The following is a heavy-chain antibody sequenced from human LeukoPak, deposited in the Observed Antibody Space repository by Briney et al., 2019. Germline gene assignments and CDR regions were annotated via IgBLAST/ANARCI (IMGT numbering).Heavy chain of an antibody. Sequence: GGSLRLSCAASGFTFSNYWMSWVRQAPGKGLEWVANIKKDGSEKFYVDSVKGRFTISRDNAKNSLYLQMSSLRAEDTAVYYCVREAYDDFWSGSWRYYYYMDVWGKGITATVSS. J-gene: IGHJ6*03. CDR1: GFTFSNYW. CDR2: IKKDGSEK. CDR3: VREAYDDFWSGSWRYYYYMDV. D-gene: IGHD3-3*01. V-gene: IGHV3-7*01.